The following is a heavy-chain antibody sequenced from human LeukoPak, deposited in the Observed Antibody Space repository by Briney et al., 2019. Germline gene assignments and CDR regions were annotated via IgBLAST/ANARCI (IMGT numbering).Heavy chain of an antibody. V-gene: IGHV4-39*07. D-gene: IGHD3-3*01. CDR3: ARVDLEWLPQGDYYYYYMDV. J-gene: IGHJ6*03. Sequence: PSETLSLTCAVSGGSISSTYDQWVWIRQPPGTGLEWIGSIYYSGSSYNSPSLKSRVTISFDTSKNQFSLKLSSVTAADTAVYYCARVDLEWLPQGDYYYYYMDVWGKGTTVTVSS. CDR2: IYYSGSS. CDR1: GGSISSTYDQ.